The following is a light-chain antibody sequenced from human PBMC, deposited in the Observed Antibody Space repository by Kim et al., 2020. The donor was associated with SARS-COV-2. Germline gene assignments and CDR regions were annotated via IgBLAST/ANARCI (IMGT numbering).Light chain of an antibody. Sequence: AAVGARITLTCRASRSVSNYLAWCQQKPGQAPKPLIYSASSLQGGVPSRFSGSGSGTEFTLTISSLQPEDFATYYCLQANSFPFTFGQGTKVDIK. CDR1: RSVSNY. CDR2: SAS. V-gene: IGKV1-12*01. CDR3: LQANSFPFT. J-gene: IGKJ2*01.